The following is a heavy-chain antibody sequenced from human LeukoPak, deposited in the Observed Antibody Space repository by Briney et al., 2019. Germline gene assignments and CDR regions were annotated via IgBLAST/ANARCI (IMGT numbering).Heavy chain of an antibody. CDR3: VRAGYDFWSGYYSSNWFDP. CDR1: GYTFTSYG. V-gene: IGHV1-18*01. J-gene: IGHJ5*02. D-gene: IGHD3-3*01. CDR2: ISAYNGNT. Sequence: ASVKVSCKASGYTFTSYGISWVRQAPGQGLEWMGWISAYNGNTNYAQKLQGRVTMTTDTSTSTAYMELRSLRSDDTAVYYCVRAGYDFWSGYYSSNWFDPWGQGTLVTVSS.